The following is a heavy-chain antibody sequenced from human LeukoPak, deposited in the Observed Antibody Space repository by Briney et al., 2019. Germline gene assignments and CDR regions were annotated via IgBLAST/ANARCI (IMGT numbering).Heavy chain of an antibody. Sequence: GGSLRLSCAASGFTFDDYAMHWVRQAPGKGLEWVSLISGDGGSTYYADSVKGRFTISRDNSKNSLCLQMNSLRTEDTALYYCAKDEGYYYGSGSYLSYWGQGTLVTVSS. CDR1: GFTFDDYA. CDR3: AKDEGYYYGSGSYLSY. J-gene: IGHJ4*02. CDR2: ISGDGGST. V-gene: IGHV3-43*02. D-gene: IGHD3-10*01.